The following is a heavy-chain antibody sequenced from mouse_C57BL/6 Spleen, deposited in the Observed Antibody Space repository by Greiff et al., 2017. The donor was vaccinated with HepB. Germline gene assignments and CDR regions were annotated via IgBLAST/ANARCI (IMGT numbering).Heavy chain of an antibody. Sequence: QVQLQQPGAELVRPGTSVKLSCKASGYTFTSYWMHWVKQRPGQGLEWIGVIDPSDSYTNYNQKFKGKATLTVDTSSSTAYMQLSSLTSEDSAVYYCARMGLRWGQGTAVTVSS. CDR2: IDPSDSYT. V-gene: IGHV1-59*01. D-gene: IGHD1-1*01. CDR1: GYTFTSYW. CDR3: ARMGLR. J-gene: IGHJ4*01.